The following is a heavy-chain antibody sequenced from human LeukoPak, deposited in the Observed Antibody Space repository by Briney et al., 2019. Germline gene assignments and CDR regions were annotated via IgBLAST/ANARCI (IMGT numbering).Heavy chain of an antibody. CDR2: MSSSDDGR. CDR3: AKAPVTSCRGAFCYPFDY. Sequence: GGSLRLSCAASGSTFSSYGMSWVRQAPGKGLEWVSAMSSSDDGRYYAASVRGRFTISRDTSRSTLYLQMNSLRAEDAAVYYCAKAPVTSCRGAFCYPFDYWGQGTLVTVSS. D-gene: IGHD2-15*01. J-gene: IGHJ4*02. CDR1: GSTFSSYG. V-gene: IGHV3-23*01.